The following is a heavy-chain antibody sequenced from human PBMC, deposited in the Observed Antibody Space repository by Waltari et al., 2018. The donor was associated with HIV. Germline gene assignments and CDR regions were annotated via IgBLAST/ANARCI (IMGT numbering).Heavy chain of an antibody. D-gene: IGHD3-10*01. J-gene: IGHJ3*02. V-gene: IGHV3-48*03. CDR2: ISSSGSTI. Sequence: EVQLVESGGGLVQPGGSLRLSCAASGFTFSSYEMNWVRQAPGKGLEWVSYISSSGSTIYYADSVKGRLTISRDNAKNSLYLQMNSLRAEDTAVYYCARDSQVDITMVRGGSDAFDIWGQGTMVTVSS. CDR1: GFTFSSYE. CDR3: ARDSQVDITMVRGGSDAFDI.